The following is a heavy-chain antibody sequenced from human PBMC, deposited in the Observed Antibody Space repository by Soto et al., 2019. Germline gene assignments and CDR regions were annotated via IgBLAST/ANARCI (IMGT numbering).Heavy chain of an antibody. CDR3: ARDRPHYGSGSYTVESLDY. Sequence: QVQLQESSQGLVKPSQTLSLTCTVSGGSISSGGYYWSWIRQHPGKGLEWIGYIYYSGSTYYNPSLKSRVTISVDTSKNQFSLKLSSVTAADTAVYYCARDRPHYGSGSYTVESLDYWGQGTLVTVSS. CDR1: GGSISSGGYY. D-gene: IGHD3-10*01. CDR2: IYYSGST. V-gene: IGHV4-31*03. J-gene: IGHJ4*02.